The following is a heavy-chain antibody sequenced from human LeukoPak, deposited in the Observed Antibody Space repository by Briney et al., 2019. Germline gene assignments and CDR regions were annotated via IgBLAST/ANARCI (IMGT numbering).Heavy chain of an antibody. CDR3: ARHKSFDYLSPIDS. CDR2: IYYTGST. D-gene: IGHD3-9*01. CDR1: GGSVSSSRYY. V-gene: IGHV4-39*01. J-gene: IGHJ4*02. Sequence: SETLSLTCPVSGGSVSSSRYYWGWIRQPPGKGLEWIGSIYYTGSTYYRPSLKSRVTISVDASKNQISLKLSSVTAADTAVYFSARHKSFDYLSPIDSWGQGTLVTVSS.